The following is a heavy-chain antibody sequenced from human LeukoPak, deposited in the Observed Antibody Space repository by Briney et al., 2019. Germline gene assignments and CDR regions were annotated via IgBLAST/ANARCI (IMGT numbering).Heavy chain of an antibody. J-gene: IGHJ4*02. V-gene: IGHV1-2*06. CDR3: ARVGIAARRYYFHY. CDR1: GYTFTGYY. Sequence: ASVKVSCKASGYTFTGYYMHWVRQAPGQGLEWMGRVNPNSGGTNYAQKFQGRVTMTRDTSISTAYMELNRLRSDDTAVYYCARVGIAARRYYFHYWGQGPLVTVSS. CDR2: VNPNSGGT. D-gene: IGHD6-6*01.